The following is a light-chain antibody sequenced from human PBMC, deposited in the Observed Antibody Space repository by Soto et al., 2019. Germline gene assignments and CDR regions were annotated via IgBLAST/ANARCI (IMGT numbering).Light chain of an antibody. CDR3: RSYAGSDKYV. Sequence: QSALTQPPSASGSPGQSVTISCTGTSSDVGGYNYVSWYQQHPGKAPKLIIYEVRERPSGVPDRFSGSKSGNTASLTVSGLQAEDDADYYCRSYAGSDKYVLGTGTQVTAL. CDR2: EVR. J-gene: IGLJ1*01. V-gene: IGLV2-8*01. CDR1: SSDVGGYNY.